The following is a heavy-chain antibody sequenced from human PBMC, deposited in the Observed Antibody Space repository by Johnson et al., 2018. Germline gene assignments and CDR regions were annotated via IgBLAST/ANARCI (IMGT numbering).Heavy chain of an antibody. J-gene: IGHJ1*01. D-gene: IGHD6-6*01. CDR2: MNPNSGDT. CDR1: GYTFSNYD. Sequence: QVQLVQSGAEVKKXGASVKVXCKASGYTFSNYDINWVRQATGQGLEWMGWMNPNSGDTGHAQKFQGRVTLTRDTSISTAYMELSSLTSEDTAVYYCARGTSSADFQYWGQGTLVTVSS. CDR3: ARGTSSADFQY. V-gene: IGHV1-8*01.